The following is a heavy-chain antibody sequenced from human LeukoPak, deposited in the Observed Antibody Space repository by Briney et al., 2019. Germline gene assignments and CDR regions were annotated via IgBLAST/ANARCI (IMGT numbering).Heavy chain of an antibody. V-gene: IGHV3-30*18. J-gene: IGHJ4*02. CDR1: RFTFSNFG. Sequence: GRSLRLSCAASRFTFSNFGIHWVRQTPGKGLEWVAVISYDGSNKYYADFVKGRFTIARDNPKNTVYLQMNSLRVEDTAIYYCVKAYFLYSGYGGDYFDYWGQGTLVTVSS. CDR3: VKAYFLYSGYGGDYFDY. CDR2: ISYDGSNK. D-gene: IGHD5-12*01.